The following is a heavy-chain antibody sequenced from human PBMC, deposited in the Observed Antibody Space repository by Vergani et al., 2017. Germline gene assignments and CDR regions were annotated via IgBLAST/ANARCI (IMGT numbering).Heavy chain of an antibody. J-gene: IGHJ6*03. CDR3: VYRKTECGTTGCFYPFYCYYYMDV. D-gene: IGHD1-7*01. Sequence: QITLKESGPTLVKPTQTLTLTCTFSGFSLNTRGVSVAWIRQPPGKALDWLALIYWNDEQHYSPSLHNSVTITQDTSKNQVVLTMTNMEYVDTGTYCCVYRKTECGTTGCFYPFYCYYYMDVWGKGTTVTVSS. CDR2: IYWNDEQ. V-gene: IGHV2-5*04. CDR1: GFSLNTRGVS.